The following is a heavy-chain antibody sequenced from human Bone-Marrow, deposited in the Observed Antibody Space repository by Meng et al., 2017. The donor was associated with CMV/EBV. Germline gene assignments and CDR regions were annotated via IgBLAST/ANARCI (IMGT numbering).Heavy chain of an antibody. J-gene: IGHJ6*01. CDR1: GYTFTGYY. CDR3: ARADFWSGYLLNMDV. V-gene: IGHV1-69*05. Sequence: SVKVSCKASGYTFTGYYMHWVRQAPGQGLEWMGGIIPIFGTANYAQKFQGRVTITTDESTSTAYMELSSLRSEDTAVYYCARADFWSGYLLNMDVWGQGTTVTGSS. CDR2: IIPIFGTA. D-gene: IGHD3-3*01.